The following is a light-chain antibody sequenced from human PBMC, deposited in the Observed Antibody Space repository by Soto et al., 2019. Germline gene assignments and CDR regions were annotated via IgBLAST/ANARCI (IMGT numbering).Light chain of an antibody. CDR2: HVS. CDR1: SSDVGSYNY. J-gene: IGLJ1*01. V-gene: IGLV2-14*01. CDR3: YSYTDSGTDV. Sequence: QSALTQPASVSGSPGQSITISCTGTSSDVGSYNYVSWYQQHPANAPKVMIYHVSNRPSEVSDRFSGSKSGNTASLTISGLQAEYEADYYCYSYTDSGTDVFGTGTKVTVL.